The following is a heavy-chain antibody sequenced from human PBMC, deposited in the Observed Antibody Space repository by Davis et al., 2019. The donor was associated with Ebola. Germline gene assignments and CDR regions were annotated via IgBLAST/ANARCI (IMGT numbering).Heavy chain of an antibody. J-gene: IGHJ4*02. CDR3: ARGAVVTPFDY. CDR1: GFTFSSYW. CDR2: INTDGSST. V-gene: IGHV3-74*01. Sequence: GESLKISCAASGFTFSSYWMHWVRQAPGKGLVWVSRINTDGSSTTYADSVKGRFTISRDNAKNSLYLQMNSLRAEDTAVYYCARGAVVTPFDYWGQGTLVTVSS. D-gene: IGHD4-23*01.